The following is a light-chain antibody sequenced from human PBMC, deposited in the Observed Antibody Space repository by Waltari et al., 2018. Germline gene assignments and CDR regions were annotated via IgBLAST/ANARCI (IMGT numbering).Light chain of an antibody. V-gene: IGKV3-20*01. Sequence: SCKAIQGISRYLAGYHQKPCQAPRLLIYAASSRATGIPDRFSGSGSGTDFSLTISRLEPEDFAVYYCQNHERLPAMFGQGTKVEIK. J-gene: IGKJ1*01. CDR3: QNHERLPAM. CDR2: AAS. CDR1: QGISRY.